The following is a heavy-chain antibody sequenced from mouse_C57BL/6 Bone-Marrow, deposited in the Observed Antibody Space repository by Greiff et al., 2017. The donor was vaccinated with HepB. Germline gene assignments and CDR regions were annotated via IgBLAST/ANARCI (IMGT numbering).Heavy chain of an antibody. Sequence: VQLQQSGPELVKPGASVKISCKASGYSFSSSWMNWVKQRPGKGLEWIGLIYPGDGDTNYNGKFKGKATLTADKSSSTAYMQLRSLASEDSAVYVWARSGSRRFGDWGQGTLVTVSA. CDR2: IYPGDGDT. J-gene: IGHJ3*01. CDR1: GYSFSSSW. CDR3: ARSGSRRFGD. V-gene: IGHV1-82*01. D-gene: IGHD1-1*01.